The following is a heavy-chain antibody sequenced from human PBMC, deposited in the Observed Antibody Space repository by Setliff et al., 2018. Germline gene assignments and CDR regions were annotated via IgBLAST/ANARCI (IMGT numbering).Heavy chain of an antibody. J-gene: IGHJ4*02. Sequence: GGSLRLSCAASGFTFRSYAMSWVRQAPGKGLEWVSAISGSGGSTYYADSVKGRFTISRDNSKNTLYLQMNSLRAEDTAVYYCAKAAYYYDSSGSYLDYWGQGTLVTVSS. D-gene: IGHD3-22*01. V-gene: IGHV3-23*01. CDR2: ISGSGGST. CDR3: AKAAYYYDSSGSYLDY. CDR1: GFTFRSYA.